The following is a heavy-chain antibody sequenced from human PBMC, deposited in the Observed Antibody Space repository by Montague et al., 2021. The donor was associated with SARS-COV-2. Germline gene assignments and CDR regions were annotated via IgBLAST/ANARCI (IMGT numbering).Heavy chain of an antibody. Sequence: SETLSLTCSVSGDSITTYGDSIGGYFWSWIRQPARKGLEWIGSIYDNGNFDYNPSINSRVSMSMDTSKQEFSMRLISVTAADTAVDSCARDAYYFGPGRENRGAFDPWGQGILVTVSS. V-gene: IGHV4-4*07. CDR3: ARDAYYFGPGRENRGAFDP. D-gene: IGHD2/OR15-2a*01. CDR2: IYDNGNF. CDR1: GDSITTYGDSIGGYF. J-gene: IGHJ5*02.